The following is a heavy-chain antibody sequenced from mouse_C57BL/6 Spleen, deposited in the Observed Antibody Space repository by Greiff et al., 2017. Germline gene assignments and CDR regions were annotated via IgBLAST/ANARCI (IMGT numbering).Heavy chain of an antibody. CDR1: EYEFPSHD. J-gene: IGHJ4*01. CDR2: INSDGGST. Sequence: EVKLMESGGGLVQPGESLKLSCESNEYEFPSHDMSWVRKTPEKRLELVAAINSDGGSTYYPDTMERRFIIARDKTNKTLYLQMSSLRSEDTALDYCARTGPCYAMDYWGQGTSVTVSS. CDR3: ARTGPCYAMDY. V-gene: IGHV5-2*01.